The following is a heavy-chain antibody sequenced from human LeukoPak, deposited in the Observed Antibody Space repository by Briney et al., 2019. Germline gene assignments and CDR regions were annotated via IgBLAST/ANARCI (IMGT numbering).Heavy chain of an antibody. CDR2: IRTKANSYAT. V-gene: IGHV3-73*01. CDR3: TRYCSSTSCYIPI. Sequence: QAGGSLRLSCAASGFTFSDSALHWVRQASGKGLEWVGRIRTKANSYATTYAASVKGRFTISRDDSKNTAYLQMNSLKTEDTAVYYCTRYCSSTSCYIPIWGQGSLVTVSS. CDR1: GFTFSDSA. J-gene: IGHJ4*02. D-gene: IGHD2-2*02.